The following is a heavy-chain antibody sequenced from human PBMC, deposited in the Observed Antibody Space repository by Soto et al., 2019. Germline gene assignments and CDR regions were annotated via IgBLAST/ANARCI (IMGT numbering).Heavy chain of an antibody. V-gene: IGHV1-69*12. CDR2: IIPIFGTA. Sequence: QVQLVQSGAEMKKPGSSVKVSCKASGGTFSTDSISWVRQAPGQGLEWMGGIIPIFGTANNAQKFQGRVTITADESTSTAYMELSSLRSEDTAVYFCAREIDGYYGMDVWGQGTTVTVAS. CDR1: GGTFSTDS. J-gene: IGHJ6*02. CDR3: AREIDGYYGMDV.